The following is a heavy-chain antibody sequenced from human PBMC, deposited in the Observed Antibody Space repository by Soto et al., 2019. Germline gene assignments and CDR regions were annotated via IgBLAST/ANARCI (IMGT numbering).Heavy chain of an antibody. Sequence: KTSETLSLTCTVSGGSVSSGSYYWSWIRQPPGKGLEWIGYIYYSGSTNYNPSLKSRVTISVDTSKNQFSLKLSSVTAADTAVYHCARDHPAVPAARKHYYYGMDVWGQGTTVTVSS. CDR2: IYYSGST. J-gene: IGHJ6*02. CDR1: GGSVSSGSYY. D-gene: IGHD2-2*01. CDR3: ARDHPAVPAARKHYYYGMDV. V-gene: IGHV4-61*01.